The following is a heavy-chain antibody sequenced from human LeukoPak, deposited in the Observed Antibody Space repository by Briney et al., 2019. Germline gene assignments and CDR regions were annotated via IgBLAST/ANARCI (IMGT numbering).Heavy chain of an antibody. J-gene: IGHJ4*02. CDR3: ARDSVSYGAGFTFDY. D-gene: IGHD5-18*01. CDR1: GFTFSSYE. CDR2: ISSSGSTI. Sequence: PGGSLRPSCAASGFTFSSYEMNWVRQAPGKGLEWVSYISSSGSTIYYADSVKGRFTISRDNGKNSLYLQMNSLRAEDTAVYYCARDSVSYGAGFTFDYWGQGTLVTVSS. V-gene: IGHV3-48*03.